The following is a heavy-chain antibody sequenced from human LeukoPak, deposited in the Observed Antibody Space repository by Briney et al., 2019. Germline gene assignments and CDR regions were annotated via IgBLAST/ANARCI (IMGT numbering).Heavy chain of an antibody. CDR2: INHSGST. CDR1: GGSFSGYY. J-gene: IGHJ3*02. CDR3: ARTDPDAFDI. V-gene: IGHV4-34*01. Sequence: PSETLSLTCAVYGGSFSGYYWSWIRQPPGKGLEWIGEINHSGSTNYNPSLKSRVTISVDTSKNQFSLKLSSVTAADTAVYYCARTDPDAFDIWGQGTMVTVSS.